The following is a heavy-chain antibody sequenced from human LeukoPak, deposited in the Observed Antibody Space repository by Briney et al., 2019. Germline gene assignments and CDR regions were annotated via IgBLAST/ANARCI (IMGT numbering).Heavy chain of an antibody. CDR1: GFTFSSYE. V-gene: IGHV3-48*03. CDR2: ISSSGSTI. CDR3: ARDHPPDGITFGGVIVITYFDY. D-gene: IGHD3-16*02. J-gene: IGHJ4*02. Sequence: GGSLRLSCAASGFTFSSYEINWVRQAPGKGLEWVSYISSSGSTIYYADSVKGRFTISRDNAKNSLYLQMNSLRAEDTAVYYCARDHPPDGITFGGVIVITYFDYWGQGTLVTVSS.